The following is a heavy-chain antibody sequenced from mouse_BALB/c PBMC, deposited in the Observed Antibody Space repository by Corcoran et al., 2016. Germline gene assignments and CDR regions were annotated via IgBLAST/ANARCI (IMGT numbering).Heavy chain of an antibody. V-gene: IGHV1S136*01. CDR1: GYTFTSYV. CDR2: INPYNDGT. J-gene: IGHJ3*01. D-gene: IGHD4-1*01. Sequence: EVQLQQSGPELVKPGASVKMSCKASGYTFTSYVMHWVKQKPGQGLEWIGYINPYNDGTKYNEKFKGKATLTSDKYSSTAYMELSSLTSEDSAGYYCARNWDVAWVAYWRQGTLVTVSA. CDR3: ARNWDVAWVAY.